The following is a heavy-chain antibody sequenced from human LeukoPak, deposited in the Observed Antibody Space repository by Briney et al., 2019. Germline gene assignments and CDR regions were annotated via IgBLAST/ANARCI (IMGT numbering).Heavy chain of an antibody. CDR3: ARGGVAVAGTCQH. V-gene: IGHV4-34*01. Sequence: PSETLSLTCAVYGGSFRGYYWSGLRQPPGKGVEWIGEINHSGSTNYNPSLKRRVNISVDSSKNQFSLQLSSVTAADTAVYYCARGGVAVAGTCQHWGQGTLVTVSS. CDR1: GGSFRGYY. CDR2: INHSGST. D-gene: IGHD6-19*01. J-gene: IGHJ1*01.